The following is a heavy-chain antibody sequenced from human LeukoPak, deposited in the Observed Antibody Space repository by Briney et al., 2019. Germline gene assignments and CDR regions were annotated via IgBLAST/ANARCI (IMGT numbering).Heavy chain of an antibody. Sequence: PSETLSLTCAVSGYPISSGYYWGWIRQPPGKGLEWIGSIYHSGSTYYNPSLKSRVTISVDTSKNQFSLKLSSVTAADTAVYYCARGLPVTTHYYYYYYMDVWGKGTTVTVSS. D-gene: IGHD4-17*01. CDR2: IYHSGST. V-gene: IGHV4-38-2*01. CDR3: ARGLPVTTHYYYYYYMDV. J-gene: IGHJ6*03. CDR1: GYPISSGYY.